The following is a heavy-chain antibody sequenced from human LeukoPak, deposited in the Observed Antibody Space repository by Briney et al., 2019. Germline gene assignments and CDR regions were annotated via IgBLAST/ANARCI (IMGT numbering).Heavy chain of an antibody. CDR3: ARDIGSRI. CDR2: IYTSGST. J-gene: IGHJ6*03. CDR1: GGSISKYY. D-gene: IGHD1-26*01. Sequence: SQTLSLTCTVSGGSISKYYWSWIRQPPGKGLEWIGCIYTSGSTNYNPSLKSRVTMSVDTSKNQFSLKLSSVTAADTAVFYCARDIGSRIWGKGTTVIVSS. V-gene: IGHV4-4*07.